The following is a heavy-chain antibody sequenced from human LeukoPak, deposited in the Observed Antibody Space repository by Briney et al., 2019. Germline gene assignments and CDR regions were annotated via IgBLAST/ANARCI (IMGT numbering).Heavy chain of an antibody. D-gene: IGHD3-9*01. CDR2: IYYSGST. CDR1: GGSISSSSYY. Sequence: SETLSLTCTVSGGSISSSSYYWGWIRQPPGKGLEWIGYIYYSGSTNYNPSLKSRVTISVDTSKNQFSLKLSSVTAADTAVYYCARDLADILTGYYGHFDLWGRGTLVTVSS. CDR3: ARDLADILTGYYGHFDL. J-gene: IGHJ2*01. V-gene: IGHV4-61*05.